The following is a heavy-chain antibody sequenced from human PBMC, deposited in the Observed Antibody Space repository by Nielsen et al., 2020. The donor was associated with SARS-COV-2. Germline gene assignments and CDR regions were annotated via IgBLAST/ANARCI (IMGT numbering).Heavy chain of an antibody. D-gene: IGHD4-23*01. Sequence: GESLKISCAASGFTFSSYSMNWVRQAPGKGLEWVSSISSSSSYIYYADSVKGRFTISRDNAKNSLYLQMSSLRAEDTALYYCARSGFNSPLYYFDYWGQGTLVTVSS. V-gene: IGHV3-21*01. CDR1: GFTFSSYS. J-gene: IGHJ4*02. CDR3: ARSGFNSPLYYFDY. CDR2: ISSSSSYI.